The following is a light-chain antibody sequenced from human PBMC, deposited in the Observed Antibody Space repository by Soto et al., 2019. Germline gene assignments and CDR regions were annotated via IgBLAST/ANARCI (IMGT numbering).Light chain of an antibody. J-gene: IGKJ5*01. V-gene: IGKV1-39*01. Sequence: DIQMTHSPSSLSASVGDVVTITCRASQSISSYLNWYQQKPGKAPKLLIYAASSLQSGVPSRFSGSGSGTDFTLTISSLQPEDFATYYCQQSYSPPPVTFGQGTRLEIK. CDR2: AAS. CDR1: QSISSY. CDR3: QQSYSPPPVT.